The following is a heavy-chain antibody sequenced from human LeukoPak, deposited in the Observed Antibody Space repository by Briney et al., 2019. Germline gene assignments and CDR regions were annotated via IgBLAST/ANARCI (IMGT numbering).Heavy chain of an antibody. J-gene: IGHJ4*02. V-gene: IGHV4-39*01. CDR2: FFHSGNT. D-gene: IGHD3-3*01. CDR3: ARQRFWISYPFDS. Sequence: SETLSLTCTLSGGSVTSSNYFWGWIRQPPGKGLERIGTFFHSGNTYYNPSLKSRVTISADTSKNQLSLNMSSVTATDTAVYYCARQRFWISYPFDSWGQGTLVTVSS. CDR1: GGSVTSSNYF.